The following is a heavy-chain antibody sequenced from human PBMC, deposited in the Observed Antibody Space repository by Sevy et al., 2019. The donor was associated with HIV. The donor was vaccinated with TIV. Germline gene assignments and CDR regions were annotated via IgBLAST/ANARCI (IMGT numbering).Heavy chain of an antibody. D-gene: IGHD2-2*01. CDR2: ISGSGGTT. CDR3: AKGDTSTRYYYYGMDV. J-gene: IGHJ6*02. V-gene: IGHV3-23*01. CDR1: EFTFSNFG. Sequence: GGSLRLSCAASEFTFSNFGMSWVRQAPGKGLEWVSTISGSGGTTYYADSVKGRFIISRDNSKKTLYLQMNSLRAEDTALYYCAKGDTSTRYYYYGMDVWGQGTAVTVSS.